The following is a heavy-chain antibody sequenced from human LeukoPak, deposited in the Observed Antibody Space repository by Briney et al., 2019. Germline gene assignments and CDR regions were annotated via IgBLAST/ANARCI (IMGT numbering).Heavy chain of an antibody. CDR1: GFTFDDYT. J-gene: IGHJ4*02. CDR2: ISWDGGST. CDR3: AKDIAAAGNQYYFDY. D-gene: IGHD6-13*01. Sequence: GGSLRPSCAASGFTFDDYTMHWVRQAPGKGLEWVSLISWDGGSTYYADSVKGRFTISRDNSKNSLYLQMNSLRTEDTALYYCAKDIAAAGNQYYFDYWGQGTLVTVSS. V-gene: IGHV3-43*01.